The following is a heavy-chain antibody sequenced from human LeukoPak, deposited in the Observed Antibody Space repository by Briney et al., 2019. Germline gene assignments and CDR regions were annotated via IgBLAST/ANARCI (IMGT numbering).Heavy chain of an antibody. V-gene: IGHV4-39*01. CDR2: IYYSGST. CDR1: GGSISSSSYY. Sequence: SETLSLTRTVSGGSISSSSYYWGWIRQPPGKGLEWIGSIYYSGSTYYNPSLKSRVTISVDTSKNQFSLKLSSVTAADTAVYYCASRGSYYHSLFDYWGQGTLVTVSS. CDR3: ASRGSYYHSLFDY. D-gene: IGHD1-26*01. J-gene: IGHJ4*02.